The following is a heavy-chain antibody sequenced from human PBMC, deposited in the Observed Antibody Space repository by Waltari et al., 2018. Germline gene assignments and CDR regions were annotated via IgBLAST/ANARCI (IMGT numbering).Heavy chain of an antibody. CDR3: ARGGLTPSIDY. CDR2: INEDGHST. D-gene: IGHD6-6*01. Sequence: EVQLVESGGGLVQPGGSLRLSCGASGFIFTNHWMHWARQVPGKGLVVVSEINEDGHSTKYADSVKGRLTISRDNAENTLYLQMNSLRAEDTAVYYCARGGLTPSIDYWGQGILVSLSS. J-gene: IGHJ4*02. CDR1: GFIFTNHW. V-gene: IGHV3-74*03.